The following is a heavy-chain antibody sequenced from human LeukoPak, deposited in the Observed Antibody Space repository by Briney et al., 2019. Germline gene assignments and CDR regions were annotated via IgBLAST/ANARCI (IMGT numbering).Heavy chain of an antibody. CDR2: FHTSGGT. CDR3: ARGVFWSGYPDY. J-gene: IGHJ4*02. D-gene: IGHD3-3*01. V-gene: IGHV4-61*02. CDR1: GASISSGSYC. Sequence: SETLSLTCTVSGASISSGSYCWSWVRQRAGKALEWIWRFHTSGGTNYNPSLKSRVTISVDTSKIQFSLKLRSVTAADAAVYYCARGVFWSGYPDYWGQGTLVTVSS.